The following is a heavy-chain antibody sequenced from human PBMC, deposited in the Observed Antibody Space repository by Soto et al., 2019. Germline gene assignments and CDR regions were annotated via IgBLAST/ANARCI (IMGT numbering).Heavy chain of an antibody. V-gene: IGHV4-30-2*01. J-gene: IGHJ4*02. CDR2: IYHGEST. CDR1: GGSISSGSYS. Sequence: QLQLQESGSGLVKPSQTLSLTCAVSGGSISSGSYSWSWIRQPPGKGLEWIGYIYHGESTYYKPSLKSRVTISVDRSKNQFSLKLSSVTAADTAVYYCARAEGGMFDYRGQGTLVIVSS. CDR3: ARAEGGMFDY.